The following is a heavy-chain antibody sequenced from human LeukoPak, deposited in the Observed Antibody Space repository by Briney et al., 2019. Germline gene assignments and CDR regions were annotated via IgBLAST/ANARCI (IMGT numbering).Heavy chain of an antibody. CDR1: GYTFTGYY. D-gene: IGHD6-19*01. CDR3: ARGLAAGILVEAFDI. J-gene: IGHJ3*02. Sequence: ASVRVSCKASGYTFTGYYMHWVRQAPGQGLEWMGWINPNSGGTNFALKFQGRVTMTRDTSISTAYMELSRLRSDDTAVYYCARGLAAGILVEAFDIWGQGAMVTVPS. V-gene: IGHV1-2*02. CDR2: INPNSGGT.